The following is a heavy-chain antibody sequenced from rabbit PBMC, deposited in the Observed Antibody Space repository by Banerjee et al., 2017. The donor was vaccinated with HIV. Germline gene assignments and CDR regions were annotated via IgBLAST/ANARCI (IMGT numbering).Heavy chain of an antibody. J-gene: IGHJ3*01. D-gene: IGHD6-1*01. Sequence: KDYARWVNGRFTISSDNAQNTVDLTMTCLTAADTATYFCARGGYGWVLYFTLWGQGTLVTVS. V-gene: IGHV1S8*01. CDR2: K. CDR3: ARGGYGWVLYFTL.